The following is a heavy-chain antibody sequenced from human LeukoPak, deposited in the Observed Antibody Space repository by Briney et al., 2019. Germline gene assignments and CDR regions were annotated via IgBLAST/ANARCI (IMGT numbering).Heavy chain of an antibody. CDR3: ARDRHYYPTNWFDP. Sequence: SETLSLTCTVSGGSISSGSYYWSWIRQPAGKGLEWIGRIYTSGSTNYNPSLKSRVTISVDTSKNQFSLKLSSVTAADTAVYYCARDRHYYPTNWFDPWGQGTLVTVSS. V-gene: IGHV4-61*02. CDR2: IYTSGST. D-gene: IGHD3-10*01. J-gene: IGHJ5*02. CDR1: GGSISSGSYY.